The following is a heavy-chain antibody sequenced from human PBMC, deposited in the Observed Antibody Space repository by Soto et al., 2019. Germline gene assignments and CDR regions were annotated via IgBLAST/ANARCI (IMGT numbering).Heavy chain of an antibody. D-gene: IGHD4-4*01. CDR3: ARDPETTGYVPLRYFDY. CDR2: ISSSSSYI. J-gene: IGHJ4*02. CDR1: GFTFSSYS. Sequence: GESLKISCAASGFTFSSYSMNWVRQAPGKGLEWVSSISSSSSYIYYADSVKGRFTISRDNAKNSLYLQMNSLRAEDTAVYYCARDPETTGYVPLRYFDYWGQGTLVTVSS. V-gene: IGHV3-21*01.